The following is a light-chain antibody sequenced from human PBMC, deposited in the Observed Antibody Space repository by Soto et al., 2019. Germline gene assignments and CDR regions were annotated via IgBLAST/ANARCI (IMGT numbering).Light chain of an antibody. J-gene: IGLJ2*01. V-gene: IGLV2-11*01. CDR2: NVN. Sequence: QSALTQPRSVSGSPGQSVTISCTGTISNVGGYNYVSWYQQHPGKAPKLLIYNVNKRPSGVPDRFSGSKSGNTASLTISGLQAEDEADYYCCSYGGSVVFGGGTKVTVL. CDR1: ISNVGGYNY. CDR3: CSYGGSVV.